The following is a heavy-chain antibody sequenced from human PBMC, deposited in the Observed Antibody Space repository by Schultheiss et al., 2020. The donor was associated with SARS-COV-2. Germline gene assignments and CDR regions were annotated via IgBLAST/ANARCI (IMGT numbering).Heavy chain of an antibody. J-gene: IGHJ4*02. D-gene: IGHD1-26*01. V-gene: IGHV3-33*08. CDR2: IWYDGSNK. Sequence: GGSLRLSCAASGFTFSSYAMSWVRQAPGKGLEWVAVIWYDGSNKYYADSVKGRFTISRDNSKNTLYLQMNSLRAEDTAVYYCARAPRSYRGINYFDYWGQGTLVTVSS. CDR3: ARAPRSYRGINYFDY. CDR1: GFTFSSYA.